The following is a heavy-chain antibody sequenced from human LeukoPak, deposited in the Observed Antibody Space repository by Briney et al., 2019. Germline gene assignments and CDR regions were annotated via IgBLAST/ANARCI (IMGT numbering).Heavy chain of an antibody. Sequence: GESLKISCKGSGYSFTSYWIGWVRQMPGKGLEWMGFIYPGDSDTRYSPSFQGQVTISADKSISTAYLQWSSLKASDTAMYYCARGAGIVGATRNFDYWGQGTLVTVSS. J-gene: IGHJ4*02. D-gene: IGHD1-26*01. V-gene: IGHV5-51*01. CDR3: ARGAGIVGATRNFDY. CDR1: GYSFTSYW. CDR2: IYPGDSDT.